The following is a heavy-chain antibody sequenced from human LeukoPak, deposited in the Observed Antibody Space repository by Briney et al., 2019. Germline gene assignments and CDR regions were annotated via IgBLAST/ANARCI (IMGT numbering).Heavy chain of an antibody. CDR3: ASGSLGHYYDSSGYEY. Sequence: GGSLRLSCAASGFSLSSYGMNWVRQAPGKGLEWVGGIKFDGIQEFYADSVKGRFTASKDTSKDTLHLQMDSLRADDTAVYYCASGSLGHYYDSSGYEYWGQRTLVTVSS. CDR1: GFSLSSYG. J-gene: IGHJ4*02. D-gene: IGHD3-22*01. CDR2: IKFDGIQE. V-gene: IGHV3-33*05.